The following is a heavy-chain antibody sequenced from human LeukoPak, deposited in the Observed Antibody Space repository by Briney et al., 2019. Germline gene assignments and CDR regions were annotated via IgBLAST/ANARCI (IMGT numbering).Heavy chain of an antibody. CDR2: IYYSGST. J-gene: IGHJ4*02. CDR1: GGSISSYY. Sequence: SETLSLTCTVSGGSISSYYWSWIRQPPGKGLEWIAYIYYSGSTNYNPSLKSRVTMSVDTSKNQFSLKLSSVTAADTAVYYCARDSPEIAAADSFDYWGQGTLVTVSS. D-gene: IGHD6-13*01. V-gene: IGHV4-59*12. CDR3: ARDSPEIAAADSFDY.